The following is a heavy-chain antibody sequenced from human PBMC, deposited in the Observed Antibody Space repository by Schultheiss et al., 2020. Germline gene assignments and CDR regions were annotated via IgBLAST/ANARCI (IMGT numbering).Heavy chain of an antibody. D-gene: IGHD5-24*01. V-gene: IGHV3-48*02. J-gene: IGHJ3*02. CDR1: GFTFSSYS. Sequence: GGSLTLSCAASGFTFSSYSMNWVRQAPGKGLEWISYISTSTSTIYYADSVKGRFTISRDNAKNSLYLQMNSLRDEDTAVYYCSRAWGDGYSRKNDAFDIWGQGTMVTVSS. CDR2: ISTSTSTI. CDR3: SRAWGDGYSRKNDAFDI.